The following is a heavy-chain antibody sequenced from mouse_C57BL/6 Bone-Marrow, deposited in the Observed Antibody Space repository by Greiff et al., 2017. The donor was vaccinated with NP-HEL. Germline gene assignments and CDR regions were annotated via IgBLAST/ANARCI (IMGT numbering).Heavy chain of an antibody. CDR1: GFSLTSYG. J-gene: IGHJ3*01. D-gene: IGHD4-1*01. Sequence: VKLVESGPGLVQPSQSLSITCTVSGFSLTSYGVHWVRQSPGKGLEWLGVIWSGGSTDYNAAFISRLSISKDNSKSQVFFKMNSLQADDTAIYYCARRGNWGFAYWGQGTLVTVSA. V-gene: IGHV2-2*01. CDR2: IWSGGST. CDR3: ARRGNWGFAY.